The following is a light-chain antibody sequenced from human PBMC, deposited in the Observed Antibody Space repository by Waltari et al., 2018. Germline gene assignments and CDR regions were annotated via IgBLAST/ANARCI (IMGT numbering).Light chain of an antibody. J-gene: IGLJ3*02. CDR1: SSDVGGYNS. CDR2: DVS. Sequence: QSALTQPASVSGSPGQSITISCTGTSSDVGGYNSVSWYLHPPGKAPRLMIYDVSKPPSGVSSRFSGSKSGNTASLTISGLQAEDEGDYHCSSYTFSSTWVFGGGTKLTVL. CDR3: SSYTFSSTWV. V-gene: IGLV2-14*03.